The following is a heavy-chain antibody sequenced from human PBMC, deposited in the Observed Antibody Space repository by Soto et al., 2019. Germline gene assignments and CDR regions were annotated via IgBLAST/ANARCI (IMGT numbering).Heavy chain of an antibody. V-gene: IGHV3-30*03. CDR3: ATGGGSARDFDY. CDR2: TSYDGNNK. CDR1: GFTFGNYG. Sequence: PGGSLRLSCTGSGFTFGNYGMHWVRQAPGKGLEWVASTSYDGNNKYYADSLKGRFTISRDNSKKMVYLQMTSLGPEDTAVYYCATGGGSARDFDYWGQGALVTVSS. D-gene: IGHD1-26*01. J-gene: IGHJ4*02.